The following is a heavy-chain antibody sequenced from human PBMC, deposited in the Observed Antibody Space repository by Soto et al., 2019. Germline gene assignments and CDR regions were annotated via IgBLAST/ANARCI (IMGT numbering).Heavy chain of an antibody. V-gene: IGHV1-46*01. CDR3: ARDLQYDFWSGYYGTFDY. Sequence: GASVKVSCKASGYTFTSYYMHWVRQAPGQGLEWMGIINPSGGSTSYAQKFQGRVTMTRDTSTSTVYMELSSLRSGDTAVYYCARDLQYDFWSGYYGTFDYWGQGTLVTVSS. CDR1: GYTFTSYY. D-gene: IGHD3-3*01. J-gene: IGHJ4*02. CDR2: INPSGGST.